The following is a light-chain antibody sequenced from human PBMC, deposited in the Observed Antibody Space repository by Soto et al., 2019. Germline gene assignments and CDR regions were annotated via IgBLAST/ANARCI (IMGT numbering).Light chain of an antibody. CDR2: DAS. Sequence: EIVLTQSPGTLSLSPGERATLSCRASQSVSSRSLAWYQQKPGQAPRLLISDASNRAADIPDRFSGSGSGADFTLTINILEPEDFAVYYCQQYAGSPRTFGQGTKVDIK. V-gene: IGKV3-20*01. J-gene: IGKJ1*01. CDR3: QQYAGSPRT. CDR1: QSVSSRS.